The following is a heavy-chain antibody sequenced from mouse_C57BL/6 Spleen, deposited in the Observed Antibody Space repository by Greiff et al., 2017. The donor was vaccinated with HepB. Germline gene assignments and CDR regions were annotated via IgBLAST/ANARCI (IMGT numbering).Heavy chain of an antibody. V-gene: IGHV1-50*01. CDR3: ARRSYYSNY. D-gene: IGHD2-5*01. CDR1: GYTFTSYW. CDR2: IDPSDSYT. Sequence: VQLQQPGAELVKPGASVKLSCKASGYTFTSYWMQWVKQRPGQGLEWIGEIDPSDSYTNYNQKFKGKATLTVDTSSSTAYMQLSSLTSEDSAVYYCARRSYYSNYWGQGTTLTVSS. J-gene: IGHJ2*01.